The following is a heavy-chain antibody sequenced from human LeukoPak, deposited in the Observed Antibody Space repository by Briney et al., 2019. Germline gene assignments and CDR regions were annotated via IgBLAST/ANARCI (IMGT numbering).Heavy chain of an antibody. J-gene: IGHJ4*02. D-gene: IGHD3-10*01. Sequence: GASVKVSCKASGYTFTGYYMHWVRQAPGQGLEWMGWINPNSGGTNYAQKFQGRVTMTRDTSISTAYMELSRLRSDDTAVYYCASWRGGPAHYYGSGSSYYFDYWGQGTLVTVSS. CDR3: ASWRGGPAHYYGSGSSYYFDY. CDR1: GYTFTGYY. CDR2: INPNSGGT. V-gene: IGHV1-2*02.